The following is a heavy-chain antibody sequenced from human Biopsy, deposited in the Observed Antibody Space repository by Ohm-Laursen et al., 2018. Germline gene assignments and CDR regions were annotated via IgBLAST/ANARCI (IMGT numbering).Heavy chain of an antibody. V-gene: IGHV1-69*17. CDR3: ARDPRYGYGSYFDY. CDR1: GGTFSNYA. Sequence: SSVKVSCKASGGTFSNYAISWVRQAPGEGLEWMGGIIAVSGLVNYAPKFQGRVSITADKSTTTAYMELSRLRSDDTAVYYCARDPRYGYGSYFDYWGQGTLVAVSS. CDR2: IIAVSGLV. J-gene: IGHJ4*02. D-gene: IGHD3-10*01.